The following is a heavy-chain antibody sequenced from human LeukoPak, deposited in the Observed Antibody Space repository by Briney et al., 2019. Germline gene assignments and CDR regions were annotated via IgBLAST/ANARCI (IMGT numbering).Heavy chain of an antibody. J-gene: IGHJ6*02. Sequence: ASVKLSCNASGYTFTIYDINWVRPATGQGLEWMGCMNPNSGNTGYAQKFQCRVTMTSNTSISTAYMELSSLRSEETTVSYCARGHAPTTFRSYHYYGMDVWGQGTTVTVPS. CDR2: MNPNSGNT. CDR3: ARGHAPTTFRSYHYYGMDV. CDR1: GYTFTIYD. V-gene: IGHV1-8*01. D-gene: IGHD1-26*01.